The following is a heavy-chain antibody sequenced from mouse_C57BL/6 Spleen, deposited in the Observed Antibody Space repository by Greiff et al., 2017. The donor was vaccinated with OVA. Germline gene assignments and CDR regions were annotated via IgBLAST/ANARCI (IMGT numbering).Heavy chain of an antibody. D-gene: IGHD2-12*01. CDR1: GYTFTSYW. J-gene: IGHJ2*01. Sequence: VQLQQSGTELVKPGASVKLSCKASGYTFTSYWMHWVKQRPGQGLEWIGNINPSNGGTNYNEKFKSKATLTVDKSSSTAYMQLSSLTSEDSAVYYCARSDSYYSYYYDYWGQGTTLTVSS. CDR3: ARSDSYYSYYYDY. CDR2: INPSNGGT. V-gene: IGHV1-53*01.